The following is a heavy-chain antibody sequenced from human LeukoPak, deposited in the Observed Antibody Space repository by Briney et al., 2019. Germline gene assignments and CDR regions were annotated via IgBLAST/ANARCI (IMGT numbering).Heavy chain of an antibody. CDR2: IYYTGST. V-gene: IGHV4-59*01. J-gene: IGHJ6*02. D-gene: IGHD4-17*01. CDR1: GGSISSYY. Sequence: SETLSLTCTVSGGSISSYYWSWIRQPPGRGLEWIGYIYYTGSTHYTPSLKSRVTVSLDTSKNQFSLKLSSVTAADTAVYYCARGEPEPDYGDYYYYYYGMDVWGQGTTVTVSS. CDR3: ARGEPEPDYGDYYYYYYGMDV.